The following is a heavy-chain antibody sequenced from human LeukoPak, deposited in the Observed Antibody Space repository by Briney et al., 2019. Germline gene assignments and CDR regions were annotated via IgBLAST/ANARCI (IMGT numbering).Heavy chain of an antibody. CDR3: AKDYRSSGWYGNWFDP. CDR2: IRYDGSNK. V-gene: IGHV3-30*02. D-gene: IGHD6-19*01. CDR1: GFTLSGYG. J-gene: IGHJ5*02. Sequence: PGGSLRLSCAASGFTLSGYGMHWVRQAPGKGLEWVAFIRYDGSNKYYADSVKGRFTISRDNSKNTLYLQMNGLRAEDTGVYYCAKDYRSSGWYGNWFDPWGQGTLVTVSS.